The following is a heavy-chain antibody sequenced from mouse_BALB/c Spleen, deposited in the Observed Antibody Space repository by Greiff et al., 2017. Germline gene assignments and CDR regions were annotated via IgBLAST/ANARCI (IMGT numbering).Heavy chain of an antibody. CDR2: ISDGGSYT. J-gene: IGHJ4*01. CDR1: GFTFSDYY. CDR3: SRDMNYGSSYDAMDY. Sequence: DVQLVESGGGLVKPGGSLKLSCAASGFTFSDYYMYWVRQTPEKRLEWVATISDGGSYTYYPDSVKGRYTIARDNAKNNLYLQMSSLTSEDTAMYYCSRDMNYGSSYDAMDYWGQGTSVTVSS. D-gene: IGHD1-1*01. V-gene: IGHV5-4*02.